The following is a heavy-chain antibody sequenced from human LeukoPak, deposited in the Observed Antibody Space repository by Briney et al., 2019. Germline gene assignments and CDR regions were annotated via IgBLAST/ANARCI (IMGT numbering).Heavy chain of an antibody. CDR1: GGSISSNNW. J-gene: IGHJ6*02. Sequence: SETLSLTCAVSGGSISSNNWWGWVRQPPGKGLEWIGEIYHSGSPNYNPSLKSRVTISVDKSRNHFSLNLSSVTAADTAVYYCARSFGGPYYYSMDVWGQGTTVTVSS. V-gene: IGHV4-4*02. CDR2: IYHSGSP. D-gene: IGHD2-15*01. CDR3: ARSFGGPYYYSMDV.